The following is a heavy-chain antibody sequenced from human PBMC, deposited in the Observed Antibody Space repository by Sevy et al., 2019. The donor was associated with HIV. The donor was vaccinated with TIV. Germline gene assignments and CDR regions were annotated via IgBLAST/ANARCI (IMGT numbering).Heavy chain of an antibody. V-gene: IGHV1-18*01. CDR2: ISVYTGNT. J-gene: IGHJ4*02. CDR1: GYTFTNYA. CDR3: ARASPGVRGVSSFDY. Sequence: ASVKVSCKASGYTFTNYAFSWVRQAPEQGLEWMGWISVYTGNTNSAQKLQGRLTMTTDTSTSTAYLELRSLRSDDTAVYYCARASPGVRGVSSFDYWGQGTLVTVSS. D-gene: IGHD3-10*01.